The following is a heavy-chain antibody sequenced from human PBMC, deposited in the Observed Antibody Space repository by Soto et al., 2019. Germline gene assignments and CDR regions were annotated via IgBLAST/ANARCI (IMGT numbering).Heavy chain of an antibody. CDR3: VRYSSSWYWFDP. CDR2: IYYSGST. V-gene: IGHV4-61*01. D-gene: IGHD6-13*01. Sequence: PSETLSLTCTVSGGSVSSGSYYWSWIRQPPGKGLEWIGYIYYSGSTNYNPSLKSRVTISVDTSKNQFSLKLSSVTAADTAVYYCVRYSSSWYWFDPWGQGTLVTVSS. J-gene: IGHJ5*02. CDR1: GGSVSSGSYY.